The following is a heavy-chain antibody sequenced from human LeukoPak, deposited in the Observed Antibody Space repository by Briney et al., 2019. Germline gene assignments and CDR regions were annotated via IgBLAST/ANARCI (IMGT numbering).Heavy chain of an antibody. Sequence: GGSLRLSCTVSGFPFTDYVIHWVRQAPGKGLEWVAVTSADESIKIYNDSVRGRFTISRDNSKNIQYLQMNSVRVEDTAVHYCARDPVLGAPDYLDYWGRGTLVTVSS. CDR1: GFPFTDYV. CDR2: TSADESIK. D-gene: IGHD1-26*01. V-gene: IGHV3-30-3*01. J-gene: IGHJ4*02. CDR3: ARDPVLGAPDYLDY.